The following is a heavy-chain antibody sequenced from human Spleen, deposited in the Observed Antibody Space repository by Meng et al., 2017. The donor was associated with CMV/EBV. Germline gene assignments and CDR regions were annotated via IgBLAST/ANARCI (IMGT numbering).Heavy chain of an antibody. CDR2: INHSRST. CDR1: SFSGYY. J-gene: IGHJ6*02. D-gene: IGHD2-2*01. CDR3: ARDCSSTSCLRYYYYGMDV. Sequence: SFSGYYWSWIRQPPRTGLECIGEINHSRSTNYNPSIKCRVTISVDTSKNPFSLKLSSVTAADTAVYYCARDCSSTSCLRYYYYGMDVWGQGTTVTVSS. V-gene: IGHV4-34*01.